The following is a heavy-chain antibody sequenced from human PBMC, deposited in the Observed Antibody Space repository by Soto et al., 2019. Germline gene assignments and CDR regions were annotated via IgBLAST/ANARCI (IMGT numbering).Heavy chain of an antibody. CDR2: IYYSGST. CDR3: ARKKIVVVHDPFDY. V-gene: IGHV4-39*01. Sequence: QLQLQESGPGLVKPSETLSLTCTVSGGSISSSSYDWGWLRPPTGQGLEWIGSIYYSGSTYYNPSVTSRVTRSVDTSKNQCALKLSSVTAADTAVYYCARKKIVVVHDPFDYWGQGTLVTVSS. J-gene: IGHJ4*02. CDR1: GGSISSSSYD. D-gene: IGHD3-22*01.